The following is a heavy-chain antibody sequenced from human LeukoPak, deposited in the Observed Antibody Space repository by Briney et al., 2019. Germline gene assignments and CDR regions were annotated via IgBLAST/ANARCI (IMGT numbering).Heavy chain of an antibody. J-gene: IGHJ1*01. Sequence: ASVKVSCKASGYTFTGYYIHWVRQAPGQGLEWMGWINPNSGGTNYAQKFQGRVTMTRDTSTRTAYMVLSRLRSDDTAVYYCARSGLYAEYHQHWGQGTPVTVSS. CDR2: INPNSGGT. V-gene: IGHV1-2*02. D-gene: IGHD2-2*01. CDR3: ARSGLYAEYHQH. CDR1: GYTFTGYY.